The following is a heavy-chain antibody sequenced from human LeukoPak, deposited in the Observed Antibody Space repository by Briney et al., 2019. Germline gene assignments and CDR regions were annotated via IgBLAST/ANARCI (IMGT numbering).Heavy chain of an antibody. Sequence: SSETLSLTCTVSGGSISSSSYYWGWIRQPPGKGLEWIGSIYYSGSTYYNPSLKSRVTISVDTSKNQFSLKLSSVTAADTAVYYCARLFGGDYGDYEELYNWFDPWGQGTLVTVSS. V-gene: IGHV4-39*01. CDR3: ARLFGGDYGDYEELYNWFDP. D-gene: IGHD4-17*01. CDR2: IYYSGST. J-gene: IGHJ5*02. CDR1: GGSISSSSYY.